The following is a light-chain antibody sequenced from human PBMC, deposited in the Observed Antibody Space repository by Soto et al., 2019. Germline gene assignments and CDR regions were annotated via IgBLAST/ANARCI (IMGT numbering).Light chain of an antibody. V-gene: IGKV3-20*01. Sequence: EIVLTQSPGTLSLSPGERATLSCRASQSVSNSYLAWDQQKPGQAPRLLIYGASNRATGIQDRFIGSGAGTDFTRTISRLEPDDFAVYYFQHYGSSPLTCGGGTKVEIK. CDR1: QSVSNSY. CDR3: QHYGSSPLT. J-gene: IGKJ4*01. CDR2: GAS.